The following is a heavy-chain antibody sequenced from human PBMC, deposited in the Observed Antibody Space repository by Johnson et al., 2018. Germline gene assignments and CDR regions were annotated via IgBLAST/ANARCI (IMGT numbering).Heavy chain of an antibody. D-gene: IGHD3-22*01. CDR2: INPSGGGT. J-gene: IGHJ3*02. V-gene: IGHV1-46*01. CDR1: GYTFTDYY. CDR3: ARERGRITMIVVVKASHGAFDI. Sequence: QVQLVQSGAEVKKPGASVKVSCKASGYTFTDYYMHWVRQAPGQGLEWMGIINPSGGGTSYAQKFQGRVTMTRDTSTSTVYMKLNSLRAEDTAVYYCARERGRITMIVVVKASHGAFDIWGQGTMVTVSS.